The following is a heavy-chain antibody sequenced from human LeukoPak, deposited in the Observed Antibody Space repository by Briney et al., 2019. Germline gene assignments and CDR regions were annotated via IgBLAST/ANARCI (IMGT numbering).Heavy chain of an antibody. J-gene: IGHJ4*02. CDR3: AKDRGYSSSSGGFDY. Sequence: GGSLRLSCAASGFTFSSYAMSWVRQAPGKGLEWVSAISGSGGRTYYADSVKGRFTISRDNSKNTLYLQMNSLRAEDTAVYYCAKDRGYSSSSGGFDYWGQGTLVTVSS. V-gene: IGHV3-23*01. CDR1: GFTFSSYA. CDR2: ISGSGGRT. D-gene: IGHD6-6*01.